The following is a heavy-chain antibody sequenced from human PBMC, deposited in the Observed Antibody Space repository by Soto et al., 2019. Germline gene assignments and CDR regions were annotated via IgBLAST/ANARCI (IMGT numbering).Heavy chain of an antibody. J-gene: IGHJ3*02. CDR2: ISSSSSYI. CDR3: ARDPYSSSWYGIDAFDI. D-gene: IGHD6-13*01. V-gene: IGHV3-21*01. Sequence: GGSLRLSCAASGFTFSSYSMNWVRQAPGKGLEWVSSISSSSSYIYYADSVKGRFTISRDNAKNSLYLQMNSLRAEDTAVYYCARDPYSSSWYGIDAFDIWGQGTMVTVSS. CDR1: GFTFSSYS.